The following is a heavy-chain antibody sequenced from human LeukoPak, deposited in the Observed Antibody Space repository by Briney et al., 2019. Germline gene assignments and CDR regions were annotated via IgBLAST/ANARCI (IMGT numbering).Heavy chain of an antibody. V-gene: IGHV1-69*10. D-gene: IGHD4-11*01. Sequence: ASVKVSSKASGGTFSSYAIIWVRQAPGQGLEWMGGIIPILGTANYAQKFQGRVTITADKSTSTAYMELSSLRSEDTAVYYCASNYRYYFDYWGQGTLVTVSS. CDR3: ASNYRYYFDY. CDR1: GGTFSSYA. J-gene: IGHJ4*02. CDR2: IIPILGTA.